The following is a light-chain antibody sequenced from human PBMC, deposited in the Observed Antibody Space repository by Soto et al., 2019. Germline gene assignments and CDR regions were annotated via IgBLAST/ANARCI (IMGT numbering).Light chain of an antibody. J-gene: IGLJ1*01. Sequence: QSALTQPPSASGSPGQSVTISCTGTSSDVGGYNYVSWYQQHPGKAPKLMIYEVNKRPSGVPDRFSGSKSGNTASLTVSGLQAEDEADYFCSSFGGSIFYVFGTGTKLTVL. CDR2: EVN. CDR1: SSDVGGYNY. V-gene: IGLV2-8*01. CDR3: SSFGGSIFYV.